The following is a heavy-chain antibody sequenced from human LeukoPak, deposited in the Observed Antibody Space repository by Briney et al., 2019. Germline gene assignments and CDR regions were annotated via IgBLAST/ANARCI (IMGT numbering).Heavy chain of an antibody. J-gene: IGHJ4*02. D-gene: IGHD1-7*01. CDR2: INHSGST. V-gene: IGHV4-34*01. CDR3: ASSPTQLELADY. Sequence: SETLSLTCAVYGGSFSGYYWSWIRQPPGKGLEWIGEINHSGSTNYNPSLKSRVTISVDTSKNQFSLKLSSVTAADTAVYYCASSPTQLELADYWGQGTPVTVSS. CDR1: GGSFSGYY.